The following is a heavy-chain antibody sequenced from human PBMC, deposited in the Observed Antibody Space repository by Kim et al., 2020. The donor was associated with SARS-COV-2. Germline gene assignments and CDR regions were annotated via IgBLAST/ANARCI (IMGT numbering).Heavy chain of an antibody. J-gene: IGHJ6*02. CDR1: GFTFSSYA. Sequence: GGSLRLSCAASGFTFSSYAMSWVRQAPGKGLEWVSAISGSGGSTYYADSVKGRFTISRDNSKNTLYLQMNSLRAEDTAVYYCAKGMRPDILTGYYTDYYYYYGMDVWGQGTTVTVSS. V-gene: IGHV3-23*01. CDR3: AKGMRPDILTGYYTDYYYYYGMDV. CDR2: ISGSGGST. D-gene: IGHD3-9*01.